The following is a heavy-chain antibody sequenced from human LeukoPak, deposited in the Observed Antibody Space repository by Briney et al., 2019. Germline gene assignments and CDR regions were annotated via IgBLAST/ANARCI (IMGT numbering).Heavy chain of an antibody. CDR2: IYHSGST. J-gene: IGHJ5*02. V-gene: IGHV4-4*02. CDR3: AREGSSSSWYLDNWFDP. D-gene: IGHD6-13*01. Sequence: SGTLSLTCAVSGGSISSSNWWSWGRQPPGKGLEGIGEIYHSGSTNYNPSLKSRVTISVDKSKNQFSLKLSSVTAADTAVYYCAREGSSSSWYLDNWFDPWGQGTLVTVSS. CDR1: GGSISSSNW.